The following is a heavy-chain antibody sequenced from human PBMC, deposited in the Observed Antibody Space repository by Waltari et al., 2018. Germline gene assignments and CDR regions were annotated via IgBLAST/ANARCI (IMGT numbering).Heavy chain of an antibody. D-gene: IGHD2-21*01. V-gene: IGHV4-34*01. Sequence: QVQLQQWGAGLLKPSETLSLTCAVYGGSFSGYYWRWLRQPPGKGLEWIGEINHSGSTNYNPSLKSRVTISVDTSKNQFSLKLSSVTAADTAVYYCARDTRAYGDDAFDIWGQGTMVTVSS. J-gene: IGHJ3*02. CDR1: GGSFSGYY. CDR2: INHSGST. CDR3: ARDTRAYGDDAFDI.